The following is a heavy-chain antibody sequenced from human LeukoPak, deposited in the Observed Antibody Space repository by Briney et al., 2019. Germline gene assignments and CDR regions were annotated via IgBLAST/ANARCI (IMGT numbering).Heavy chain of an antibody. CDR2: IIPIFGTA. CDR3: ASRAVPPWCSSGWYYFDY. D-gene: IGHD6-19*01. Sequence: SVKVSCKASGGTFSSYAISWVRQAPGQGLEWMGRIIPIFGTANYAQKFQGRVTITTDESTSTAYMELSSLRSEDTAVYYCASRAVPPWCSSGWYYFDYWGQGTLVTVSS. CDR1: GGTFSSYA. J-gene: IGHJ4*02. V-gene: IGHV1-69*05.